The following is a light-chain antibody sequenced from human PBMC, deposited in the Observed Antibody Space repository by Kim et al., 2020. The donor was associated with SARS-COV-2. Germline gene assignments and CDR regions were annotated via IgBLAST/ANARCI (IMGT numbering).Light chain of an antibody. CDR1: QDIGND. J-gene: IGKJ1*01. CDR3: LQYNDFPWT. V-gene: IGKV1-17*01. Sequence: DIQMTQSPSSLSASVGDRVTITCRASQDIGNDLGWYQQKPGKPLSALYAASNLQSGVPSRFSGSGSETEFTLTISSLQPEDFATYYCLQYNDFPWTFGQGTKVDIK. CDR2: AAS.